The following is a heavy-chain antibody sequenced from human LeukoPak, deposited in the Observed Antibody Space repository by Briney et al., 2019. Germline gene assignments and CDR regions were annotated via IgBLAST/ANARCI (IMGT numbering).Heavy chain of an antibody. CDR1: GCSISSGGYS. Sequence: SETLSLTCAVSGCSISSGGYSWSWIRQPPGKGLEWIGYIYHSGSTYYNPSLKSRVTISVDRSKNQFSLKLSSVTAADTAVYYCARNPSTVSWFDPWGQGTLVTVSS. J-gene: IGHJ5*02. V-gene: IGHV4-30-2*01. D-gene: IGHD2-2*01. CDR3: ARNPSTVSWFDP. CDR2: IYHSGST.